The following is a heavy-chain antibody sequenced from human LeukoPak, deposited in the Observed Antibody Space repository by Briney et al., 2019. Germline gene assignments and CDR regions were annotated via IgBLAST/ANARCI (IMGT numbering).Heavy chain of an antibody. J-gene: IGHJ4*02. D-gene: IGHD3-3*01. CDR3: AREMWRGFVDY. Sequence: GGSLRLSCAASGFTFSDYYMSWIRQAPGKGLEWVSYISSSGSTIYYADSVKGRFTISRDNAKNTLYLQMNSLRAEDTAVYYCAREMWRGFVDYWGQGTLVTVSS. V-gene: IGHV3-11*01. CDR2: ISSSGSTI. CDR1: GFTFSDYY.